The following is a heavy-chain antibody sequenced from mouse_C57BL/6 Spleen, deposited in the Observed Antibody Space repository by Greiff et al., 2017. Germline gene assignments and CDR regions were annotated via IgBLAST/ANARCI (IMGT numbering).Heavy chain of an antibody. V-gene: IGHV14-4*01. CDR3: TSSYSSDAMDY. D-gene: IGHD1-1*01. Sequence: EVQLKESGAELVRPGASVKLSCTASGFNIKDDYMHWVKQRPEQCLEWIGWIDPENGDTEYDSKFKGKATITADTSSNTASLQLSSLTSEDTTVYYYTSSYSSDAMDYWGQAPSVTASS. CDR1: GFNIKDDY. CDR2: IDPENGDT. J-gene: IGHJ4*01.